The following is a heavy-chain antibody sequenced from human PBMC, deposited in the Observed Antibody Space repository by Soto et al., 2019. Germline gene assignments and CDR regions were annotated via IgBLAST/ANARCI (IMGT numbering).Heavy chain of an antibody. CDR1: GGSFSGYY. CDR3: ARGDYYYGMDV. J-gene: IGHJ6*02. V-gene: IGHV4-34*01. CDR2: INHSGST. Sequence: SETLSLTCAVYGGSFSGYYWSWIRQPPGKGLEWIGEINHSGSTNYNPSLKSRVTISVDTSKNQFSLKLSSVTAADTAVYYCARGDYYYGMDVWGQGTTVTVSS.